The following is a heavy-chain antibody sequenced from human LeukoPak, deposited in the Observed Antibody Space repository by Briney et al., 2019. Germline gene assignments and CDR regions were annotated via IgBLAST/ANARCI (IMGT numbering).Heavy chain of an antibody. V-gene: IGHV4-31*03. CDR2: IYYSGST. CDR1: GGSISSGGYY. CDR3: ARDSVGATRTPSTSFDY. Sequence: NPSQTLSLTCTVSGGSISSGGYYWSWIRQHPGKGLEWIGYIYYSGSTYYNPSLKSRVTISVDTSKNQFSLKLSSVTAADTAVYYCARDSVGATRTPSTSFDYWGQGTLVTVSS. J-gene: IGHJ4*02. D-gene: IGHD1-26*01.